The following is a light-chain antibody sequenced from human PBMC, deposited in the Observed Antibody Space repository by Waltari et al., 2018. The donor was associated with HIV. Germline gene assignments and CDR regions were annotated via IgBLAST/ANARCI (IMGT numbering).Light chain of an antibody. CDR1: QGIGTN. CDR2: AAS. CDR3: QQLSNYPFT. J-gene: IGKJ2*01. V-gene: IGKV1-9*01. Sequence: IQLTQSPSFLSASLRDRVTITCRASQGIGTNLAWFQQKPGKAPYLLIYAASSLHRGVPSRFTGGGSGTEFTLTINNLQPEDFATYYCQQLSNYPFTFGQGTRLAIK.